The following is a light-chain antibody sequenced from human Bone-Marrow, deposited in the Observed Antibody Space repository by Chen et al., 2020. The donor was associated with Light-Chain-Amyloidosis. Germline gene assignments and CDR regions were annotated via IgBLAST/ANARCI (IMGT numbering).Light chain of an antibody. CDR3: QVWERSSDRPV. CDR2: DDS. Sequence: SYVLTQPSSVSVAPGQTATIACGGNNIGSTSLHWYLQTPGQAPLLVVYDDSDRPSGIPERLSGANSGNTATLTISRVEAGEEADYYCQVWERSSDRPVFGGGTKLTVL. V-gene: IGLV3-21*02. CDR1: NIGSTS. J-gene: IGLJ3*02.